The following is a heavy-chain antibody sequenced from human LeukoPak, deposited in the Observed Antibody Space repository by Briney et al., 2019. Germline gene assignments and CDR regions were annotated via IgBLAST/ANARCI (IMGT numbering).Heavy chain of an antibody. D-gene: IGHD3-10*01. CDR1: GGSISSYY. V-gene: IGHV4-59*01. CDR3: ARVRVSWRHGSGSYYQFDY. J-gene: IGHJ4*02. Sequence: SETLSLTCTVSGGSISSYYWSWIRQPPGKGLEWIGYIYYSGSTNYNPSLKSRVTISVDTSKNQFSLKLSSVTAADTAVYYCARVRVSWRHGSGSYYQFDYWGQGTLVTVSS. CDR2: IYYSGST.